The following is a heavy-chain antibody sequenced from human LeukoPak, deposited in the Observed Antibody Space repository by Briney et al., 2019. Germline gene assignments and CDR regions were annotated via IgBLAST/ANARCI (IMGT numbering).Heavy chain of an antibody. D-gene: IGHD3-10*01. CDR2: IGLDERST. V-gene: IGHV3-74*01. Sequence: GGCLRLSCATSGFTFSPFWIHWVRQGPGKGLEWVSRIGLDERSTYYADSVKGRFTISRDNSKNTLYLQMNSLRAEDTAVYYCARPYGSGSYYSYFDYWGQGTLVTVSS. J-gene: IGHJ4*02. CDR3: ARPYGSGSYYSYFDY. CDR1: GFTFSPFW.